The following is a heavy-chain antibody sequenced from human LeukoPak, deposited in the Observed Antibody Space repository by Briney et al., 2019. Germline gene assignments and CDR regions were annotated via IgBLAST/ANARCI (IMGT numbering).Heavy chain of an antibody. V-gene: IGHV3-30-3*01. D-gene: IGHD6-19*01. CDR1: GFTFSSYA. CDR3: ARDLGTHSSGWYVVDY. Sequence: GGSLRLSCAASGFTFSSYAMSWVRQAPGKGLEWVAVISYDGSNKYYADSVKGRFTISRDNSKNTLYLQMNSLRAEDTAVYYCARDLGTHSSGWYVVDYWGQGTLVTVSS. CDR2: ISYDGSNK. J-gene: IGHJ4*02.